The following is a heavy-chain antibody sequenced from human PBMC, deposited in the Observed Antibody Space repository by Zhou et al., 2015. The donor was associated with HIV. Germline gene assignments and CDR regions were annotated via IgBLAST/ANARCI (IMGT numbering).Heavy chain of an antibody. Sequence: EVQLVESGGGVVRPGGSLRLSCAASGFIFRNYWMHWVRQAPGKGLVWVSSISNDVSTTSYADSVKGRFTISKDIAKNSLYLQMNSLRDEDTALYYCARSFVVTVSDPAISHYYGMDVWGRGTTVTVSS. CDR1: GFIFRNYW. V-gene: IGHV3-74*02. J-gene: IGHJ6*02. D-gene: IGHD2-8*01. CDR2: ISNDVSTT. CDR3: ARSFVVTVSDPAISHYYGMDV.